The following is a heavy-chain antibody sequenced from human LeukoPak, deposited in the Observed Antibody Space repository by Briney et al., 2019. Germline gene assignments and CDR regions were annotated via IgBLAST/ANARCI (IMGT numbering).Heavy chain of an antibody. J-gene: IGHJ4*02. CDR2: ISDSFRIT. CDR3: AKRHGDYFDY. Sequence: GGSLRLSCAASGFPFSSYAMSWVRQPPGKGLECVSTISDSFRITDDADSVKGRFTIFRDNSKNTLYLQMNTLRAEDTAVYYCAKRHGDYFDYWGQGTLVTVSS. V-gene: IGHV3-23*01. D-gene: IGHD4-17*01. CDR1: GFPFSSYA.